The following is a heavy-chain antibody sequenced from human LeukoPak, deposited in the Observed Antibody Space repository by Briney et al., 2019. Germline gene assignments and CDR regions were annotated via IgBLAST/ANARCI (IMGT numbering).Heavy chain of an antibody. D-gene: IGHD2-15*01. V-gene: IGHV4-31*03. CDR3: ARDGVGGYCSGGSCRMGFDP. Sequence: SQTLSLTCTVSGGSISSGGYYWSWIRQHPGKGLEWIGYIYYSGSTYYNPSLKSRVTISVDTSKNQFSLKLSSVTAADTAVYYCARDGVGGYCSGGSCRMGFDPWGQGTLVTVSS. J-gene: IGHJ5*02. CDR1: GGSISSGGYY. CDR2: IYYSGST.